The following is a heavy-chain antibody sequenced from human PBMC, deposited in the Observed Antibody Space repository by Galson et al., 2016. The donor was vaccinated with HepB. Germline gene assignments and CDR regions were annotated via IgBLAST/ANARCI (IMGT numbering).Heavy chain of an antibody. CDR2: ISSSGGNT. J-gene: IGHJ4*02. CDR1: EFTFNSYS. CDR3: GKHGGFDY. D-gene: IGHD3-16*01. Sequence: SLRLSCAASEFTFNSYSMHWVRQAPGKGLEYVSSISSSGGNTYYIDSVKGRFTISRDNSKNTVYLYMSDLSAGDTAVYYCGKHGGFDYWGQGARVTVSS. V-gene: IGHV3-64D*06.